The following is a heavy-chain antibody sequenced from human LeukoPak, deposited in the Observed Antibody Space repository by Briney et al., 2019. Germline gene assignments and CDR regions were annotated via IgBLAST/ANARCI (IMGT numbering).Heavy chain of an antibody. CDR1: GGSFSGYY. V-gene: IGHV4-34*01. J-gene: IGHJ4*02. CDR2: INHSGGT. CDR3: ARGRKHDY. Sequence: SETLSLTCAVYGGSFSGYYWSWIRQPPGKGLEWIGEINHSGGTNYNPSLKSRVTISVDTSKNQFSLKLSSVTAADTAVYYCARGRKHDYWGQGTLVTVSS.